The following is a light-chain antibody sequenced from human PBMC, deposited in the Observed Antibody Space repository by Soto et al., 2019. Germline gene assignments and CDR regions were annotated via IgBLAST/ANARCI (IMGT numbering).Light chain of an antibody. Sequence: EIVLTQSPCTLSLSTGERATLSCRASQSVSSSYLAWYQQKPGQAPRLLIYGASSRATGIPDRFSGSGSGTDFTLTISRLEPEDFAVNYCQQYGSSPETFGQGTKVDIK. CDR2: GAS. CDR1: QSVSSSY. J-gene: IGKJ1*01. V-gene: IGKV3-20*01. CDR3: QQYGSSPET.